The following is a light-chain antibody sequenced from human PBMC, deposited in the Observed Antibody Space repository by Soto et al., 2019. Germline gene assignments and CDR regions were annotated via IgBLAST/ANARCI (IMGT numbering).Light chain of an antibody. CDR1: QSVSSY. J-gene: IGKJ1*01. CDR2: DAS. Sequence: EIVLTQSPATLPLSPGERATLSCRASQSVSSYLAWYQQQPGQAPRLLIYDASNRATGIPARFSGSGSGTDFTLTISSLEPEDFAVYYCQQRSNWPPTTFGQGTKVEI. V-gene: IGKV3-11*01. CDR3: QQRSNWPPTT.